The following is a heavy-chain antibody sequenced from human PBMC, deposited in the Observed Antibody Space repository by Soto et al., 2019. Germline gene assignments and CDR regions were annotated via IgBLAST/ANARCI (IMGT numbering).Heavy chain of an antibody. CDR1: GGSISSYY. V-gene: IGHV4-4*07. Sequence: SETLSLTCTVSGGSISSYYWSWIRQPAGKGLEWIGRIYTSGSTNYNPSLKSRVTMSVDTSKNQFSPKLSSVTAADTAVYYCARVRYDSSGYYPIDAFDIWGQGTMVTVSS. CDR3: ARVRYDSSGYYPIDAFDI. CDR2: IYTSGST. J-gene: IGHJ3*02. D-gene: IGHD3-22*01.